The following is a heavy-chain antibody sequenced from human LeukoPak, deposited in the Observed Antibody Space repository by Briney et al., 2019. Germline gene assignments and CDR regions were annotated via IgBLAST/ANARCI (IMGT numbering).Heavy chain of an antibody. J-gene: IGHJ4*02. CDR1: GGSIDTNNW. V-gene: IGHV4-4*02. D-gene: IGHD3-10*01. Sequence: PSETLSLTCAVAGGSIDTNNWWSWVRQPPGKGLEWIGEIYHSGSTNYNPSLKSRVTILVDKSKNQFSLKLSSVTAADTAVYYCARDSTGSGTYSKIDYWGQGILVTVSS. CDR2: IYHSGST. CDR3: ARDSTGSGTYSKIDY.